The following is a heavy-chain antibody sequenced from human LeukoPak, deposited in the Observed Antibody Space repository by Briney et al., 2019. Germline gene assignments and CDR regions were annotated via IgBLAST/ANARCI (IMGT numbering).Heavy chain of an antibody. V-gene: IGHV3-66*02. CDR1: GFNVSSNY. Sequence: GGSLRLSCAASGFNVSSNYMSWVRQAPGKGLEWVSVIFSGGSTYYVDSVKGRFTTSRDNSKNTLYLQMNSLRAEDTGVYYCARGPGYGDYWYFDLWGRGTLVTVSS. D-gene: IGHD4-17*01. CDR3: ARGPGYGDYWYFDL. CDR2: IFSGGST. J-gene: IGHJ2*01.